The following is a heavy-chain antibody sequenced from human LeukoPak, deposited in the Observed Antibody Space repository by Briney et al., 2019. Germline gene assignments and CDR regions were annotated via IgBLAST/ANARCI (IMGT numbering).Heavy chain of an antibody. CDR3: AKGTPNTGWFDP. J-gene: IGHJ5*02. Sequence: VASVTVSCKASGHTFTTYYVHLVRQAPGQGLEWMGVINPSGDGTNYPQRFQGRVTLTRDTSTSIVYMELSSLRSEDTAIYYCAKGTPNTGWFDPWGQGTLVTVSS. V-gene: IGHV1-46*01. D-gene: IGHD1-14*01. CDR2: INPSGDGT. CDR1: GHTFTTYY.